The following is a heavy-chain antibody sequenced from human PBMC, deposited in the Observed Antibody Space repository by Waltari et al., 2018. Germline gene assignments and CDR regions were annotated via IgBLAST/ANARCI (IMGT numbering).Heavy chain of an antibody. J-gene: IGHJ4*02. CDR1: GFTFSNYA. D-gene: IGHD5-12*01. Sequence: EVQVLESGGGLVQPGGSLRLSCAASGFTFSNYAMSWVRQAPGKGLEWVSGIYSGGSTYYADSAKGRFTVFRDNSKNTVYLQMNSLRGEDTAVYYCAKDEKEGGYDHHTCFGQWGQGILVTVSS. CDR3: AKDEKEGGYDHHTCFGQ. V-gene: IGHV3-23*03. CDR2: IYSGGST.